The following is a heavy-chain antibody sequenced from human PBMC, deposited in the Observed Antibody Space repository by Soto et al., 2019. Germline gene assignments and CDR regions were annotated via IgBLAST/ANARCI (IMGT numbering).Heavy chain of an antibody. CDR3: ARGRRAGRDILTGFDY. J-gene: IGHJ4*02. D-gene: IGHD3-9*01. CDR1: GGSFSGYY. Sequence: SETLSLTCAVYGGSFSGYYWSWIRQPPGKGLEWIGEINHSGSTNYNPSLKSRVTISVDTSKNQFSLKLSSVTAADTAVYYCARGRRAGRDILTGFDYWGQGTLVTVSS. CDR2: INHSGST. V-gene: IGHV4-34*01.